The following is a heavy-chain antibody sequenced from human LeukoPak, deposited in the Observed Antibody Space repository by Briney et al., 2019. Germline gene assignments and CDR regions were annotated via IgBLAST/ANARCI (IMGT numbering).Heavy chain of an antibody. J-gene: IGHJ6*03. CDR2: VSPNTGGT. V-gene: IGHV1-2*02. CDR3: ATLNSSLSPFDFFMDV. CDR1: RNTFTGYY. Sequence: ASVTVPCKASRNTFTGYYLHWVRQAPGQRLEWMGWVSPNTGGTNYAQKFQDGATMSRDTSTFTAYMHLSSLRSDDAAVYYCATLNSSLSPFDFFMDVWGKGTTVAVSS.